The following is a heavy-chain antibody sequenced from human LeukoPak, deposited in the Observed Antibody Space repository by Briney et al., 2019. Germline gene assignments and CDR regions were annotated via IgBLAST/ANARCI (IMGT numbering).Heavy chain of an antibody. D-gene: IGHD3-3*01. V-gene: IGHV4-34*01. CDR1: GGAFSGYY. J-gene: IGHJ4*02. CDR2: INHSGST. CDR3: ARSMYYDFWSGYLARTAASLDY. Sequence: SETLSLTCAVYGGAFSGYYWSWIRQPPGKGLEWIREINHSGSTNYNPSLKSRVTISVDTSKNQFSLKLSSVTAADTAVYYCARSMYYDFWSGYLARTAASLDYWGQGTLVTVSS.